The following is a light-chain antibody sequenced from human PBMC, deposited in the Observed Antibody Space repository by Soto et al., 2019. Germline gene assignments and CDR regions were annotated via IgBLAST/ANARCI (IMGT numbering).Light chain of an antibody. CDR3: TSWTISTTMI. V-gene: IGLV2-14*03. J-gene: IGLJ2*01. CDR1: RSDIGAYNF. CDR2: DVN. Sequence: QSALTQPASVSGSPGQSITISCTGTRSDIGAYNFVSWYQQHPGEVPKLMLYDVNVRPSGVSNRFSGSKSGNTASLTISGLQAEDEADYYCTSWTISTTMIFGGGTKVTVL.